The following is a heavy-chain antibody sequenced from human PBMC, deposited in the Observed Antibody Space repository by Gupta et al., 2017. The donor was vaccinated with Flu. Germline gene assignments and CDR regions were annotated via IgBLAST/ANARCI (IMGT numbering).Heavy chain of an antibody. J-gene: IGHJ4*02. CDR1: GGTFSSYA. CDR3: ARAYGGGYCSGGSCYYFFDY. V-gene: IGHV1-69*01. D-gene: IGHD2-15*01. Sequence: QVQLVQSGAEVKKPGSSVKVSCKASGGTFSSYAISWVRPAPGQGLEWMGGIIPIFGTANYAQKFQGRVTITADESTSTAYMELSSLRSEDTAVYYCARAYGGGYCSGGSCYYFFDYWGQGTLVTVSS. CDR2: IIPIFGTA.